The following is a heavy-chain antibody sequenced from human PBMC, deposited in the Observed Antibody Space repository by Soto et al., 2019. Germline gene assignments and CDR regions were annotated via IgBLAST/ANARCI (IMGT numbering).Heavy chain of an antibody. CDR2: IWYDGSNR. D-gene: IGHD5-12*01. V-gene: IGHV3-33*01. Sequence: QVHLEESGGGVVQPGRSLRLSCAASGFTFSTYGMHWVRQAPGKGLEWVAIIWYDGSNRYYADSVKGRFTISRDDSKNTLYLQMNNLRAEDTAVYYCARDASAYDWEIGGWYPRGFDTWGQGTLVTVSS. J-gene: IGHJ5*02. CDR1: GFTFSTYG. CDR3: ARDASAYDWEIGGWYPRGFDT.